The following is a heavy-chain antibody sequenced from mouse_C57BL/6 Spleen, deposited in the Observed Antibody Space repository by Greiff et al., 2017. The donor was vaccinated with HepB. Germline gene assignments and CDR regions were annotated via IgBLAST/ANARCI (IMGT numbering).Heavy chain of an antibody. CDR1: GYAFSSYW. Sequence: VQLQQSGAELVKPGASVKISCKASGYAFSSYWMNWVKQRPGKGLEWIGQIYPGDGDTNYNGKFKGKATLTADKSSSTAYLQLSSLTSEDSAVYFCASDGYYGSSSWFAYWGQGTLVTVSA. CDR3: ASDGYYGSSSWFAY. V-gene: IGHV1-80*01. D-gene: IGHD1-1*01. J-gene: IGHJ3*01. CDR2: IYPGDGDT.